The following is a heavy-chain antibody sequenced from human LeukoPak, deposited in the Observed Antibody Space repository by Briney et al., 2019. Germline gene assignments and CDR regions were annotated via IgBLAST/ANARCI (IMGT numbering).Heavy chain of an antibody. CDR1: GGSISTYY. CDR3: AGARRDDYRPYYFDY. D-gene: IGHD4-11*01. Sequence: RPSETLSLTCTVSGGSISTYYWSWLRQPPGKGLEWIGYIYYSGSTYYNPSLKSRVTISVDTSKNQFSLKLSSVTAADTAVYYCAGARRDDYRPYYFDYWGQGTLVTVSS. V-gene: IGHV4-59*01. CDR2: IYYSGST. J-gene: IGHJ4*02.